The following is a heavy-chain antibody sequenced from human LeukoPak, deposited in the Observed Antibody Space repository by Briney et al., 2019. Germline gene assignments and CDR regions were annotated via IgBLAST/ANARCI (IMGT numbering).Heavy chain of an antibody. Sequence: ETLSLTCAVSGGSISSSNWWSWVRQAPGKGLEWVSAISGSGGSTYYADSVKGRFTISRDNSKNTLYLQMNSLRAEDTAVYYCVGAEYYYYYMDVWGKGTTVTVSS. J-gene: IGHJ6*03. CDR2: ISGSGGST. V-gene: IGHV3-23*01. CDR3: VGAEYYYYYMDV. CDR1: GGSISSSN.